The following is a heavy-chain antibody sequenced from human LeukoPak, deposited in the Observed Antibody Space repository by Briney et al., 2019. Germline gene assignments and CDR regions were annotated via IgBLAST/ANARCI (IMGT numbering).Heavy chain of an antibody. J-gene: IGHJ3*02. CDR2: ISSSDSSI. CDR1: GFTFSSYS. CDR3: ARDPPDYDSSGYYYRNVAFDI. Sequence: GGSLRLSCAASGFTFSSYSMNWVRQAPGKGLEWVSSISSSDSSIYYADSVKGRFTISRDNAKNSLYLQMNSLRAEDTAVYYCARDPPDYDSSGYYYRNVAFDIWGQGTMVTVPS. V-gene: IGHV3-21*01. D-gene: IGHD3-22*01.